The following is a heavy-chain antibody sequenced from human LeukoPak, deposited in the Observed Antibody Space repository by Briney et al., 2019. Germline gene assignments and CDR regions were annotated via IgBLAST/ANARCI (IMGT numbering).Heavy chain of an antibody. CDR1: GGSISSSSYY. CDR2: IYYSGST. J-gene: IGHJ4*02. CDR3: ARRAHYRSYYFDY. Sequence: SETLSLTCTVSGGSISSSSYYWGWIRQRPGKGLEWIGSIYYSGSTYYNPSLKSRVTISVDTSKNQFSLKLSSVTAADTAVYYCARRAHYRSYYFDYWGQGTLVTVSS. V-gene: IGHV4-39*01. D-gene: IGHD3-16*02.